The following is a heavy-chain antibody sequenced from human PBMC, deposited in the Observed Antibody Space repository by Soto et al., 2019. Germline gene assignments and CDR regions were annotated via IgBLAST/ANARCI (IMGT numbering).Heavy chain of an antibody. D-gene: IGHD6-13*01. V-gene: IGHV4-61*01. CDR2: IHYSGST. CDR3: ARGSAAGTKSPFDY. Sequence: PSETLSLTCTVSGGSVSSGSYCWSWIRQPTGKGLEWIGYIHYSGSTNYNPSLKSRVTISVDTSKNQLSLKLSSVTAADTAVYYCARGSAAGTKSPFDYWGQGTLVTVSS. J-gene: IGHJ4*02. CDR1: GGSVSSGSYC.